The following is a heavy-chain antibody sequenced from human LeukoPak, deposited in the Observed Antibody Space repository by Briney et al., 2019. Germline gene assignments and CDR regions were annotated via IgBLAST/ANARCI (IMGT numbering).Heavy chain of an antibody. Sequence: GGSLRLSCAGSGFTFSSYGMRWVRQAPGKGLEWVSTISASGGSTYYADSVKGRFTISRDNSKNTLYLQMNSLRAEDTAVYYCARGGYYGSGRYYFDSWGQGTLVTVSS. CDR1: GFTFSSYG. J-gene: IGHJ4*02. CDR2: ISASGGST. V-gene: IGHV3-23*01. CDR3: ARGGYYGSGRYYFDS. D-gene: IGHD3-3*01.